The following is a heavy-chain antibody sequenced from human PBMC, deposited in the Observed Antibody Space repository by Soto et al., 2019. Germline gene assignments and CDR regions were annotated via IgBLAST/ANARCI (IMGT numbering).Heavy chain of an antibody. CDR3: ASAGGTTVTGLWHFDS. Sequence: QVQLEESGGGVVQPGRSLRLSCEASGFTFNTYSMHWVRQPPGKGLEWLAAIWYDGTQKYYADSVKGRFIISRDNSKKTRYLEMNSRRAEDTAVYYCASAGGTTVTGLWHFDSWGQGTLVTVSS. J-gene: IGHJ4*02. CDR2: IWYDGTQK. D-gene: IGHD4-17*01. CDR1: GFTFNTYS. V-gene: IGHV3-33*01.